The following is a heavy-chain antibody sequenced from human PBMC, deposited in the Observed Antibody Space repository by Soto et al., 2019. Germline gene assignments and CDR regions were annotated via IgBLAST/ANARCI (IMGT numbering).Heavy chain of an antibody. CDR1: GGSFSGYY. CDR2: INHSGST. J-gene: IGHJ4*02. V-gene: IGHV4-34*01. D-gene: IGHD6-13*01. Sequence: VQLKQWGAGLLKPSETLSLTCGVYGGSFSGYYWSWIRQPPGKGLEWIGEINHSGSTNYNNPSLKSRVTISVDTSKNQFSLKLSSVTAADTAVYYCARQFKGIAMRDYWGQGTLVTVSS. CDR3: ARQFKGIAMRDY.